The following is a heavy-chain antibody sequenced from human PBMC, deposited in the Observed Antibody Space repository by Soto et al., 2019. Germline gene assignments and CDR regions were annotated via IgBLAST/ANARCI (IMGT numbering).Heavy chain of an antibody. CDR2: IFYSGDT. D-gene: IGHD1-1*01. J-gene: IGHJ4*02. Sequence: SETLSLTCSVSGGSIRSGGYYRSWIRQHPGEGLEWIGHIFYSGDTYHNPSLQKRMTLSVGTSKNQFSLKLTSMTAADTAVYYCARVPQTGSGTNFDYWGQATLVTVSS. CDR3: ARVPQTGSGTNFDY. V-gene: IGHV4-31*03. CDR1: GGSIRSGGYY.